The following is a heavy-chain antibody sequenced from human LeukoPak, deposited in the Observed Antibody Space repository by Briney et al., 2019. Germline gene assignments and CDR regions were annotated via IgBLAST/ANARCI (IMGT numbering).Heavy chain of an antibody. CDR1: GFTFSSYA. CDR3: AKVNLGEEPETGYFDY. Sequence: GGSLRLSCAASGFTFSSYAMNWVRQAPGKGLEWVSAISGSGGSTFYADSVKGRFTISRDNSKNTLYLRMNSLRAEDTAVYYCAKVNLGEEPETGYFDYWGQGTLVTVSS. V-gene: IGHV3-23*01. CDR2: ISGSGGST. D-gene: IGHD1-26*01. J-gene: IGHJ4*02.